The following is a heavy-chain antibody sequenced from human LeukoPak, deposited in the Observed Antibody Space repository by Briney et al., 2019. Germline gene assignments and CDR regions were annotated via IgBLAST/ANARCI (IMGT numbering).Heavy chain of an antibody. CDR2: ISGSGGST. V-gene: IGHV3-23*01. J-gene: IGHJ4*02. D-gene: IGHD6-13*01. CDR1: GFTFSSYA. CDR3: AKAIAAAGTGPLDY. Sequence: GGSLRLSCAASGFTFSSYAMSWVRQAPGKGLEWVSAISGSGGSTYYADSVKGRFTISRDNSKNTLYLQMNSLRAEDTAVYYCAKAIAAAGTGPLDYWGQGTLVTVSS.